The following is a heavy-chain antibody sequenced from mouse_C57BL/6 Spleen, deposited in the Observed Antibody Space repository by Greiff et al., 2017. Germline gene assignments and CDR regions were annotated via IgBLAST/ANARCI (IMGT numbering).Heavy chain of an antibody. CDR1: GYTFTSYW. CDR3: ATILLCLSTYAIDY. D-gene: IGHD2-2*01. Sequence: QVQLKQPGAELVKPGASVKMSCKASGYTFTSYWITWVKQRPGQGLEWIGEIYPGSGSTNYNEKFKSKATLTVDTSSSTAYMQLSSLTSEVSALSYGATILLCLSTYAIDYWGQGTSVTVSS. V-gene: IGHV1-55*01. CDR2: IYPGSGST. J-gene: IGHJ4*01.